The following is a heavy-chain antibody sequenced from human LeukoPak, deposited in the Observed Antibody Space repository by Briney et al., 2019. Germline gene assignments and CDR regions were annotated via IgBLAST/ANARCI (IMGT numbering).Heavy chain of an antibody. CDR3: ARSGTYAYFDF. CDR1: GFTFNSYS. D-gene: IGHD1-26*01. CDR2: ITSSSSTI. V-gene: IGHV3-48*01. J-gene: IGHJ4*02. Sequence: PGGSLRLSCAASGFTFNSYSVSWVRQAPGKGLEWVSYITSSSSTIYYADSVKGRFTISRDNAKNSLYLQMNSLTAEGTAVYYCARSGTYAYFDFWGQGAWSPSPQ.